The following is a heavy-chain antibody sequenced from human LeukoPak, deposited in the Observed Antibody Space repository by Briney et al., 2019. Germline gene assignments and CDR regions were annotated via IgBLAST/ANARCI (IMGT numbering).Heavy chain of an antibody. CDR3: ARDSDSSGYSYYYGMDV. Sequence: GRSLRLSCAASGFTFSVYYMSWIRQAPGKGLEWVSYISSSGSTIYYADSVKGRFTISRDNAKNSLYLQMNSLRAEDTAVYYCARDSDSSGYSYYYGMDVWGQGTTVTVSS. CDR2: ISSSGSTI. V-gene: IGHV3-11*01. D-gene: IGHD3-22*01. J-gene: IGHJ6*02. CDR1: GFTFSVYY.